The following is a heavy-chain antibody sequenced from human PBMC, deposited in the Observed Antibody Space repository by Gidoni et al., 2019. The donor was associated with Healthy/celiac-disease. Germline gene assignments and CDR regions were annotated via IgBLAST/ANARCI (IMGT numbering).Heavy chain of an antibody. D-gene: IGHD5-12*01. J-gene: IGHJ4*02. V-gene: IGHV1-69*01. Sequence: QVQLVQSGAEVQKPGSSVKVSCKASGGTFNSYAISWVRQAPGQGLEWMGGIITIFGTANYAQKFQGRVTMTADESTSTAYMELSSLRSEDTAVYYCAVPHSGYTIYFDYWGQGTLVTVSS. CDR3: AVPHSGYTIYFDY. CDR1: GGTFNSYA. CDR2: IITIFGTA.